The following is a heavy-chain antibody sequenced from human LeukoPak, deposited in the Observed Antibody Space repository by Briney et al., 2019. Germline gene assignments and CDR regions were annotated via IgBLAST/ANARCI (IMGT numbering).Heavy chain of an antibody. CDR3: AKSYCSSTSCCYFDY. CDR2: ISGSGGST. CDR1: GFTFSSYA. V-gene: IGHV3-23*01. Sequence: GGSLRLSCAASGFTFSSYAMSWVRQAPGKGLEWVSAISGSGGSTYYADSVKGRFTISRDNSKNTLYLQMNSLRAEDTAVYYCAKSYCSSTSCCYFDYWGQGTLFTVSS. D-gene: IGHD2-2*01. J-gene: IGHJ4*02.